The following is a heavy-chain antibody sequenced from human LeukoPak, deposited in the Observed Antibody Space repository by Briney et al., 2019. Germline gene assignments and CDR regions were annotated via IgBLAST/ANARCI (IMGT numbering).Heavy chain of an antibody. Sequence: HPGGSLRLSCTASGFTFGDYAMSWVRQAPGKGLEWLSYISGNGGVIQYVDSVKGRFTISRDNAKNLLYLQMDSLRVEDTAIYYCARDPRTVRIWGQGTLVTVSS. CDR3: ARDPRTVRI. J-gene: IGHJ4*02. D-gene: IGHD1-1*01. CDR2: ISGNGGVI. CDR1: GFTFGDYA. V-gene: IGHV3-48*03.